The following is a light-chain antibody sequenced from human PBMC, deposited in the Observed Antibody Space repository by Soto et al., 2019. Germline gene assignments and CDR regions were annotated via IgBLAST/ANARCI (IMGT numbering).Light chain of an antibody. Sequence: QSALTQPRSVSGSPGQSVTISCTGTNSDVGSYNYVSWYQQHPGKAPKLMISDVSQRPSGVPDRFSGSKSGNTASLTISGRQAEDEADYYCCSYAASDTWVFGGGTKLTVL. CDR1: NSDVGSYNY. CDR2: DVS. CDR3: CSYAASDTWV. V-gene: IGLV2-11*01. J-gene: IGLJ3*02.